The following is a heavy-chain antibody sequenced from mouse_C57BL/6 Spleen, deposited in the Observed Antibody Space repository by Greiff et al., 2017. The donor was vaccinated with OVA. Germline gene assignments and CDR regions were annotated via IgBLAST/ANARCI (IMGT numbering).Heavy chain of an antibody. V-gene: IGHV5-6*02. Sequence: DVKLVESGGDLVKPGGSLKLSCAASGFTFSSYGMSWVRQTPDKRLEWVATISSGGSYTYYPDSVKGRFTISRDNAKNTLYLQMSSLKSEDTAMYYCVRHGGYYGSSPYWYFDVWGTGTTVTVSS. CDR3: VRHGGYYGSSPYWYFDV. J-gene: IGHJ1*03. D-gene: IGHD1-1*01. CDR2: ISSGGSYT. CDR1: GFTFSSYG.